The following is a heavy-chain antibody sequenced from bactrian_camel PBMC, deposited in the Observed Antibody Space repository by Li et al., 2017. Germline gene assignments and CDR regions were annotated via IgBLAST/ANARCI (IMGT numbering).Heavy chain of an antibody. V-gene: IGHV3-3*01. CDR1: GPALVANC. CDR3: AAGRVRGGDCYRLLLADAYGR. D-gene: IGHD2*01. CDR2: IMILGATT. J-gene: IGHJ4*01. Sequence: QVQLVESGGGSVQAGGSLRLSCQYYGPALVANCIGWFRQVPGKEREGVAAIMILGATTYYADSVKGRFTISQDNAKNTVYLQMNGVKPEDTATYYCAAGRVRGGDCYRLLLADAYGRWGQGTQVTVS.